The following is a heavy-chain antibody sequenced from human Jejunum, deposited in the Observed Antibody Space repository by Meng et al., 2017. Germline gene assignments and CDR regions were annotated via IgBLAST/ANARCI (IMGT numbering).Heavy chain of an antibody. Sequence: SETLSLTCTVSGGSMTHYYWSWIRQPPGKGLEWIGHIFYSGSTNYNPSLMSRVTISVDTSENKFSLKLNSVTAADTAVYFCARVDPYYYGSGTYLLDFWGQGTLVTVSS. V-gene: IGHV4-59*01. CDR1: GGSMTHYY. J-gene: IGHJ4*02. D-gene: IGHD3-10*01. CDR3: ARVDPYYYGSGTYLLDF. CDR2: IFYSGST.